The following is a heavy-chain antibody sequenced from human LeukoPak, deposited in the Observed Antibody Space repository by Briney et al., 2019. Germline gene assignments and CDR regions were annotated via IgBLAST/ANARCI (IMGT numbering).Heavy chain of an antibody. Sequence: GGSLRLSCIVSGFSFSNYWMTWVRQAPGKGLEWMANINQDESETNYVDSVKGRLIISRDNAKNSVFLRMNSLRAEDTAMYYCARVRSPPEDNSNYRPVHQWGQGILVTVSS. V-gene: IGHV3-7*03. CDR2: INQDESET. CDR3: ARVRSPPEDNSNYRPVHQ. D-gene: IGHD1-1*01. J-gene: IGHJ4*02. CDR1: GFSFSNYW.